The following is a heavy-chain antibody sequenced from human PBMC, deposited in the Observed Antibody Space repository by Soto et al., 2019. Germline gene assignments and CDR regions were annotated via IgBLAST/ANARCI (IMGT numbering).Heavy chain of an antibody. CDR1: GYSFAGYW. D-gene: IGHD3-22*01. CDR2: IDPSDSQT. Sequence: GESLKISCKGSGYSFAGYWVTWVRQKPGKGLEWMGRIDPSDSQTYYSPSFRGHVTISVTKSITTVFLQWSSLRASDTAMYYCARQIYDSDTGPNFQYYFDSWGQGTPVTVSS. V-gene: IGHV5-10-1*01. CDR3: ARQIYDSDTGPNFQYYFDS. J-gene: IGHJ4*02.